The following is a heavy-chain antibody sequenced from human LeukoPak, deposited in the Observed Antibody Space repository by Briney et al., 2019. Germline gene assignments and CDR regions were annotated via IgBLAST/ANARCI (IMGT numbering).Heavy chain of an antibody. CDR1: GYSISSGYY. Sequence: PSETLSLTCTVSGYSISSGYYWGWIRPPPGKGLEWIGGIYHSGNTYYNPSLGSRVTMSVDTSKNQFSLNLKSVTAADTAVYYCARERGDNYESSGYKDYWGQGTLVTVPS. CDR3: ARERGDNYESSGYKDY. V-gene: IGHV4-38-2*02. J-gene: IGHJ4*02. CDR2: IYHSGNT. D-gene: IGHD3-22*01.